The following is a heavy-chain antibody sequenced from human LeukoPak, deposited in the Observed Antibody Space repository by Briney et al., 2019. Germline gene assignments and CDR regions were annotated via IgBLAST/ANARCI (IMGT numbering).Heavy chain of an antibody. CDR3: ARDKDYYGSGSPFDY. CDR2: IWYDGSNK. D-gene: IGHD3-10*01. J-gene: IGHJ4*02. CDR1: GFTFSSYG. Sequence: GRSLRLSCAASGFTFSSYGMHWVRQAPGKGLEWVAVIWYDGSNKYYADSVKGRFTISRDNSKNTLYLQMNSLRVEDTAVYYCARDKDYYGSGSPFDYWGQGTLVTVSS. V-gene: IGHV3-33*01.